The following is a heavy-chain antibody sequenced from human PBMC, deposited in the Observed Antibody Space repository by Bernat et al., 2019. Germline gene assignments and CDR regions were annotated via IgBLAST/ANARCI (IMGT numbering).Heavy chain of an antibody. CDR3: ARDSGYGSGWYIS. V-gene: IGHV4-61*01. CDR1: GDSVSNNNYY. Sequence: QVQLQESGPGLVKASETLSLTCTVSGDSVSNNNYYWNWIRQPPGKGLEWIGYIYYSGSTNYNPSLKSRATISVDTSKNQFSLKLSSVTAADTAVYYCARDSGYGSGWYISWGQGTLVTVSS. J-gene: IGHJ5*02. D-gene: IGHD6-19*01. CDR2: IYYSGST.